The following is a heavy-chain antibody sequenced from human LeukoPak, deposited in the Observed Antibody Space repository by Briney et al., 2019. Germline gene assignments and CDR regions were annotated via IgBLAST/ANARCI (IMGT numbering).Heavy chain of an antibody. Sequence: PGGPLTLSRAPSGLTFRTHSMIGVDQAPGKGPEWVSCITGSGTGTYYRDSVKGRFTISREDSDDTLYLQMNSLRAEDTAVYYCVKGRDYNDASAYYIGDYWGQGTLVTVSS. J-gene: IGHJ4*02. CDR3: VKGRDYNDASAYYIGDY. CDR2: ITGSGTGT. V-gene: IGHV3-23*01. D-gene: IGHD3-22*01. CDR1: GLTFRTHS.